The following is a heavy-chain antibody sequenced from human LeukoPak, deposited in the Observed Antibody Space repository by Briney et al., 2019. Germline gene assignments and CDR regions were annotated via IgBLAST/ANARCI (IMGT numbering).Heavy chain of an antibody. D-gene: IGHD5-24*01. J-gene: IGHJ4*02. Sequence: GGSLRLSCAASGSTFSSYGMSWVRQAPGKGVEWVSAISGSGGSTYYADSVKGRFTISRDNSKNTLYLQMNSLRAEDAALYYCARAPEDGPSYFDYWGQGTLVTVSS. CDR1: GSTFSSYG. CDR3: ARAPEDGPSYFDY. CDR2: ISGSGGST. V-gene: IGHV3-23*01.